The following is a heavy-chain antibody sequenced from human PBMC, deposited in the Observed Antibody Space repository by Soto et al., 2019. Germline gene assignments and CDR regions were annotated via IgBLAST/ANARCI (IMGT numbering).Heavy chain of an antibody. CDR2: ISGSGGST. CDR3: CKEVSSTWFLLDS. CDR1: GFIFSDYA. Sequence: PGGSLRLSCVTSGFIFSDYAISWVRQAPGKGLEWVSSISGSGGSTWYADSVKGRFTISSDKSKNTVYLQMNSLRDEDTAVYFYCKEVSSTWFLLDSWGQGAQVTVSS. J-gene: IGHJ4*02. V-gene: IGHV3-23*01. D-gene: IGHD6-13*01.